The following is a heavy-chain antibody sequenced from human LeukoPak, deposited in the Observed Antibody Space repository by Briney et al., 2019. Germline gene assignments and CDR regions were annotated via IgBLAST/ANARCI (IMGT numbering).Heavy chain of an antibody. CDR1: GFTFSSYW. CDR3: ARDGYSTDYYYYYMDV. CDR2: IKQDGSEK. V-gene: IGHV3-7*01. J-gene: IGHJ6*03. D-gene: IGHD5-24*01. Sequence: GGSLRLSCAASGFTFSSYWMSWVRQAPGKGLEWVANIKQDGSEKYYVDSVKGRFTISRDNAKNSLYLQMNSLRAEDTAVYYCARDGYSTDYYYYYMDVWGKGTTVTVSS.